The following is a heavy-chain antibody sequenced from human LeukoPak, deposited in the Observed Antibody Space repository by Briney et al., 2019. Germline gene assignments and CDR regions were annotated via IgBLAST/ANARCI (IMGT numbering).Heavy chain of an antibody. CDR2: IWHGGSDK. CDR1: GFTFRSYG. J-gene: IGHJ4*02. D-gene: IGHD3-10*01. CDR3: ATAPSGSGTFLDY. V-gene: IGHV3-33*01. Sequence: GRSLRLSCAASGFTFRSYGMHWGRQAPGKGLEGVAVIWHGGSDKYSADSVKGRFTISRDNSKNTLYLQRNSLRAEDTAVYYCATAPSGSGTFLDYWGQGTLVTVSS.